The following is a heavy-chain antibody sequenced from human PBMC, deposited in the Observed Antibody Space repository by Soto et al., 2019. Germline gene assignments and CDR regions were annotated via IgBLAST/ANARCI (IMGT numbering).Heavy chain of an antibody. D-gene: IGHD3-16*01. Sequence: QITLNESGPALVKPTQTLTLTCTVSGFSLNTRDVGVGWIRQPPGKALEWLAVVYWDDDKTYSPPLKSRLTITKDTPKIQVVLRMTKMDPVVTAKYYCAHCMGGVASSLGQGSLGTVSS. CDR3: AHCMGGVASS. V-gene: IGHV2-5*02. J-gene: IGHJ5*02. CDR2: VYWDDDK. CDR1: GFSLNTRDVG.